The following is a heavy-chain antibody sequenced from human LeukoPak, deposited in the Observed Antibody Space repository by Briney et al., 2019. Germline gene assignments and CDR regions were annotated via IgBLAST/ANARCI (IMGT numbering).Heavy chain of an antibody. J-gene: IGHJ4*02. Sequence: SETLSLTCTVSGDSTSSDRYYGGWVRQPPGKGLEWIGNIYYSGSTYYNPSLKSRVTMSVDTSKNQFFLKLNTVTAADTAVYYCARGRPYSGGYHLDYWGQGTLVTVSA. D-gene: IGHD1-26*01. CDR3: ARGRPYSGGYHLDY. V-gene: IGHV4-39*01. CDR2: IYYSGST. CDR1: GDSTSSDRYY.